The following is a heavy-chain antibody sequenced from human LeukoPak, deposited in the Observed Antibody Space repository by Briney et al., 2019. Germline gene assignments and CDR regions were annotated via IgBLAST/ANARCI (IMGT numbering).Heavy chain of an antibody. D-gene: IGHD3-10*01. Sequence: SETLSLTCTVSGGSISSSSYYWGWIRQPPGKGLEWIGSIYYSGSTYYNPSLKSRVTISVDTSKNQFSLKLSSVTAADTAVYYCAQGVPYYYYMDVWGKGTTVTVSS. J-gene: IGHJ6*03. CDR1: GGSISSSSYY. CDR3: AQGVPYYYYMDV. CDR2: IYYSGST. V-gene: IGHV4-39*07.